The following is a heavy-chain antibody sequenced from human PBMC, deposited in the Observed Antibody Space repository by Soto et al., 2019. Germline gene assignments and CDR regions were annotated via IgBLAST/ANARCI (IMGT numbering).Heavy chain of an antibody. CDR3: TRGTFETTASFY. CDR1: GSSISNDR. J-gene: IGHJ4*02. CDR2: IFASGRT. D-gene: IGHD4-17*01. V-gene: IGHV4-4*07. Sequence: SETLSLTCAVSGSSISNDRWSWVRQPAGKGLEWIGRIFASGRTNYNPSLQSRVTMSVDRSKNQCSLTMTSLATPDTDLYYCTRGTFETTASFYWRQGIPVTVCS.